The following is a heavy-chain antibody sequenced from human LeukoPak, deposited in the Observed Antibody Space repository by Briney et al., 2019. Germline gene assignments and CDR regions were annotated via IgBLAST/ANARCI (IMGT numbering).Heavy chain of an antibody. CDR2: ISYDGSNK. D-gene: IGHD2-21*01. V-gene: IGHV3-30*18. CDR1: GFTFSSYG. CDR3: AKAPVTSCRGAYCYPFDY. Sequence: PGGSLRLSCAASGFTFSSYGMHWVRQAPGKGLEWVAVISYDGSNKYYADSVKGRFTISRDSSKNTLYLQMNSLRAEDAAVYYCAKAPVTSCRGAYCYPFDYWGQGTLVTVSS. J-gene: IGHJ4*02.